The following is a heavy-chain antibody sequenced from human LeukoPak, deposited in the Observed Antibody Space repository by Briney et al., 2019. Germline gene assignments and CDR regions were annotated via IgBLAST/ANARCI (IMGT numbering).Heavy chain of an antibody. Sequence: PGGPLRLSCAVSGFTFSLYGMHWVRQAPGKGLEWVAVVSYDGTNKFYADSVKGRSTISRDGSKNTLYLQMNSLGVEDTAVYYCAREVGTSRAGLAWFELWGQGTMVTVSS. CDR3: AREVGTSRAGLAWFEL. V-gene: IGHV3-30*03. CDR2: VSYDGTNK. J-gene: IGHJ3*01. D-gene: IGHD4/OR15-4a*01. CDR1: GFTFSLYG.